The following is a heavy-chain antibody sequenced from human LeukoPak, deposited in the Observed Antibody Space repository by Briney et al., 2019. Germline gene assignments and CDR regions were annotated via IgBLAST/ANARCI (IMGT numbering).Heavy chain of an antibody. V-gene: IGHV4-59*01. J-gene: IGHJ4*02. CDR3: ARTYSSSREKYFDY. Sequence: SETLSLTCTVSGGSISNYYWSWIRQPPGKGLEWIGYIYYSGSTNYNPSLKSRVTISVDTSKNQFSLKLSSVTAADTAVYYCARTYSSSREKYFDYWGQGTLVTVSS. CDR1: GGSISNYY. D-gene: IGHD6-13*01. CDR2: IYYSGST.